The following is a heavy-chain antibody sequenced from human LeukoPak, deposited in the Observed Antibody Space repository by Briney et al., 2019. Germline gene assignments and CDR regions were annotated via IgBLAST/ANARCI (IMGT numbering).Heavy chain of an antibody. J-gene: IGHJ4*01. CDR2: IQYDDSIE. D-gene: IGHD3-10*01. Sequence: GGSLRLSCAASGFTFSTFGMNWVRQAPDKGLEWVAFIQYDDSIEYYADSVKGRFTISRDNSKNTLYLQMNSLRGDDTAVYYCAKEQGVVGSYDYWGHGTLVTVSS. CDR3: AKEQGVVGSYDY. CDR1: GFTFSTFG. V-gene: IGHV3-30*02.